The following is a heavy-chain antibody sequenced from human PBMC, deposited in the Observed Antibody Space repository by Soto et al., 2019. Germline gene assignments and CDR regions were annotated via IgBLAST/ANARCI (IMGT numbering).Heavy chain of an antibody. CDR2: ITHRGST. J-gene: IGHJ4*02. CDR1: GWSRINYN. V-gene: IGHV4-34*01. Sequence: QVQFQPWGAGLLKPSETLSLTCTVYGWSRINYNWLWIRQPPGKGLEWIGEITHRGSTNYNPSLKRRVTVSIDTYKNQFALKLRSVTAADTALYYCARKYDYWGQGTLVTVSS. CDR3: ARKYDY.